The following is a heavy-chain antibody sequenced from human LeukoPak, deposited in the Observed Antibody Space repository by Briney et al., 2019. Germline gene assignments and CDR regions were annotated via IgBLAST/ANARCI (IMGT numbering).Heavy chain of an antibody. CDR1: GASISSFY. V-gene: IGHV4-59*01. Sequence: SETLSLTCAVSGASISSFYWSWIRQPPGKGLEYIGYIQHSDINYNPSLKSRVTMTLDTSKNQFSLKLTSVTAADTAIYYCTKVLRGYSDYGDWGQGTLVTVSS. D-gene: IGHD5-12*01. CDR3: TKVLRGYSDYGD. CDR2: IQHSDI. J-gene: IGHJ4*02.